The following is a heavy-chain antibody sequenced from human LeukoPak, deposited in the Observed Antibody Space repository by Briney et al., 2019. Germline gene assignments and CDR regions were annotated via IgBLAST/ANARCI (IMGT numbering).Heavy chain of an antibody. CDR1: GFTFSDYY. J-gene: IGHJ6*03. CDR3: AKRVRGDFWSGLSVLKDYYYYYYMDV. CDR2: ISGSGGST. D-gene: IGHD3-3*01. Sequence: GGSLRLSCAASGFTFSDYYMSWIRQAPGKGLEWVSAISGSGGSTYYADSVKGRFTISRDNSKNTLYLQMNSLRAEDTAVYYCAKRVRGDFWSGLSVLKDYYYYYYMDVWGKGTTVTVSS. V-gene: IGHV3-23*01.